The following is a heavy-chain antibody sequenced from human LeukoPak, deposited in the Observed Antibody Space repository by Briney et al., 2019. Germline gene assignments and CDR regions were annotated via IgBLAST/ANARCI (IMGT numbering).Heavy chain of an antibody. D-gene: IGHD6-6*01. V-gene: IGHV3-23*01. CDR2: ISGNGAGT. CDR3: VKGRAVYTSLVTLDY. Sequence: GGSLRLSCAASGFTSDNYAMNWVRQSPGKRLEWIAAISGNGAGTYYADFVKGRFTISRDNSKITLFVTMNSLRAEDTAIYYCVKGRAVYTSLVTLDYWGQGTLVTVSS. J-gene: IGHJ4*02. CDR1: GFTSDNYA.